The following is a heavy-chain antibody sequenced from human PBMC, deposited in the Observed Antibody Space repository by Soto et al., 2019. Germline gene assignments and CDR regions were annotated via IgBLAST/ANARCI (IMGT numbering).Heavy chain of an antibody. CDR2: IYYSGST. CDR1: GGSISSGGYY. V-gene: IGHV4-31*03. CDR3: AREVGATTYYYYYGMDV. D-gene: IGHD1-26*01. Sequence: PSETLSLTCTVSGGSISSGGYYWSWIRQHPGKGLEWIGYIYYSGSTYYNPSLKSRVTISVDTSKNQFSLKLSSVTAADTAVYYCAREVGATTYYYYYGMDVWGQGTTVTVSS. J-gene: IGHJ6*02.